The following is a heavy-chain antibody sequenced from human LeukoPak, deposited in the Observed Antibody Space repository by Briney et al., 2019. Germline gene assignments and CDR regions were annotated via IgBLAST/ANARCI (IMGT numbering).Heavy chain of an antibody. V-gene: IGHV4-34*01. Sequence: SETLSLTCAVYGGPFRGFFWSWIRQAPGKGLEWIGEVSHSGSSNYNPSLKSRINISLDTSKSQFSLRLTSVTAADAAVYYCARGIFYGGRNQYIWLDLWGQGTLVTVSS. CDR3: ARGIFYGGRNQYIWLDL. CDR2: VSHSGSS. CDR1: GGPFRGFF. J-gene: IGHJ5*02. D-gene: IGHD4-23*01.